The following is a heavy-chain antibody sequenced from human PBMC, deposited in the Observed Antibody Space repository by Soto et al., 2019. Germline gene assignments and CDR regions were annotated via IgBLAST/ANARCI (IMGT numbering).Heavy chain of an antibody. CDR2: IYWYEDK. D-gene: IGHD2-15*01. J-gene: IGHJ4*02. V-gene: IGHV2-5*01. CDR3: AYRQAVVRYFDY. CDR1: GFSLSTSGVG. Sequence: QITLKESGPSLVKPTQTLTLTCTFSGFSLSTSGVGVGWIRQPPRKALEWLALIYWYEDKRYSPSLKSRLTIPQDTAKNQVVLTMTNVDPVDTATYYCAYRQAVVRYFDYWGQGSLVTVSS.